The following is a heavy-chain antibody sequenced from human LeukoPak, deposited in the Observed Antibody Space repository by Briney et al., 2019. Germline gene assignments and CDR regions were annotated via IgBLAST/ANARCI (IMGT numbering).Heavy chain of an antibody. CDR3: ARLYSSGWADY. CDR2: IYNDGST. D-gene: IGHD6-19*01. CDR1: GLTVSSSY. Sequence: GGSLRLSCAASGLTVSSSYMSWVRQAPGKGLEWVSIIYNDGSTYYADSVKGRFTISRDNSKNTLSLQMDSLRAEDTAVYFCARLYSSGWADYWGQGTLVTVSS. V-gene: IGHV3-53*01. J-gene: IGHJ4*02.